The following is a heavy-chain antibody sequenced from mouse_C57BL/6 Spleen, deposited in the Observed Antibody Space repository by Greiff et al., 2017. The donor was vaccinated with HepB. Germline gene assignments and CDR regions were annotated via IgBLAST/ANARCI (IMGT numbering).Heavy chain of an antibody. D-gene: IGHD2-1*01. CDR3: SREVIYYGNSYYFDY. J-gene: IGHJ2*01. V-gene: IGHV1-53*01. Sequence: QVQLQQPGTELVKPGASVKLSCKASGYTFTSYWMHWVKQRPGQGLEWIGNINPSNGGTNYNEKFKSKATLTVDKSSSTAYMQLSSLTSEDAAVYYCSREVIYYGNSYYFDYWGQGTTLTVSS. CDR2: INPSNGGT. CDR1: GYTFTSYW.